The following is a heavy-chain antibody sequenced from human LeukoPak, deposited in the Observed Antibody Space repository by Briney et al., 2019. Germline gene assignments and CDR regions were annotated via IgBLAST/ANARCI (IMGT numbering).Heavy chain of an antibody. Sequence: PAGSLRLSCAASGFTFSSYSMNWVRQAPGKGLDWVSSISSSSSYIYYADSVKGRFTISRDNAKNSLYLQMNSLRAEDTAVYYCARVGEFYYGSGGFDPWGQGTLVTVSS. CDR2: ISSSSSYI. V-gene: IGHV3-21*01. CDR3: ARVGEFYYGSGGFDP. CDR1: GFTFSSYS. J-gene: IGHJ5*02. D-gene: IGHD3-10*01.